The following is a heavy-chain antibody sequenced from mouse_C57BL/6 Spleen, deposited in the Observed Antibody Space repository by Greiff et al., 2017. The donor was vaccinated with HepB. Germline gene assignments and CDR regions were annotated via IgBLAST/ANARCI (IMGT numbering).Heavy chain of an antibody. CDR3: ARLKAAQATNYFDY. D-gene: IGHD3-2*02. V-gene: IGHV1-82*01. Sequence: QVQLQQSGPELVKPGASVKISCKASGYAFSSSWMNWVKQRPGKGLEWIGRIYPGDGDTNYNGKFKGKATLTADKSSSTAYMQLSSLTSEDSAVYFCARLKAAQATNYFDYWGQGTTLTVSS. J-gene: IGHJ2*01. CDR2: IYPGDGDT. CDR1: GYAFSSSW.